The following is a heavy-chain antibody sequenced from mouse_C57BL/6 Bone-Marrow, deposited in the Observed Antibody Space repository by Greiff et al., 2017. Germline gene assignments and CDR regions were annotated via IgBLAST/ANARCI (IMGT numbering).Heavy chain of an antibody. CDR3: TTRVYYGSRGYFDV. CDR1: GFNIKDYY. CDR2: IDPEDGDT. Sequence: VQLQQSGAELVRPGASVKLSCTASGFNIKDYYMHWVKQRPEQGLEWIGRIDPEDGDTEYAPKFQGKATMTADTSSNPAYLQLSSLTSEDTAVSYCTTRVYYGSRGYFDVWGTGTTVTVSS. D-gene: IGHD1-1*01. J-gene: IGHJ1*03. V-gene: IGHV14-1*01.